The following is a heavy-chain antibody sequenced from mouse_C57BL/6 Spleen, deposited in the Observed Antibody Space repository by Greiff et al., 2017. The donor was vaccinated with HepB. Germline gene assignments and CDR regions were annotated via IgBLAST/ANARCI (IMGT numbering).Heavy chain of an antibody. CDR2: IDPENGDT. V-gene: IGHV14-4*01. Sequence: SGAELVRPGASVKLSCTASGFNIKDDYMHWVKQRPEQGLEWIGWIDPENGDTEYASKFQGKATITADTSSNTAYLQLSSLTSEDTAVYYCTRGYPHWFAYWGQGTLVTVSA. J-gene: IGHJ3*01. CDR3: TRGYPHWFAY. CDR1: GFNIKDDY. D-gene: IGHD2-2*01.